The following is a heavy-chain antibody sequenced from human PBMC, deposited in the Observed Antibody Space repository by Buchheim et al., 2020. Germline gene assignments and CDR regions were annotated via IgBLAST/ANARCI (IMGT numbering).Heavy chain of an antibody. D-gene: IGHD2-2*01. V-gene: IGHV3-53*02. CDR1: GFTVSSNY. CDR3: ARDCEYCSSTGGMDV. J-gene: IGHJ6*02. CDR2: IYSGGST. Sequence: EVQLVETGGGLIQPGGSLRLSCAASGFTVSSNYMSWVRQAPGKGLEWVSVIYSGGSTYYADSVKGRFTISRDNSKNTLYLQMNSLRAEDTAVYYCARDCEYCSSTGGMDVWGQGTT.